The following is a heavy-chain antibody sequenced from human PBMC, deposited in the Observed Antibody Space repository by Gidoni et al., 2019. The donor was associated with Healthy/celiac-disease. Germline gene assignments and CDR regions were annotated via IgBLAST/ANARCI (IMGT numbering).Heavy chain of an antibody. CDR2: INPNSGGT. CDR3: ARLSSGGRKDAFDI. CDR1: GSTFTGDE. D-gene: IGHD2-15*01. V-gene: IGHV1-2*04. Sequence: QVQLVQSGAEVKKPGASVKVSCKASGSTFTGDEMHWVRQAPGQGLEWMGWINPNSGGTNYAQKFQGWVTMTRDTSISTAYMELSRLRSDDTAVYYCARLSSGGRKDAFDIWGQGTMVTVSS. J-gene: IGHJ3*02.